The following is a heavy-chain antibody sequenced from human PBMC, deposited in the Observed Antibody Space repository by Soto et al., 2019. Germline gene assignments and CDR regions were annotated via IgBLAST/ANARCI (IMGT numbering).Heavy chain of an antibody. CDR2: INPNSGGT. CDR1: GYTFTGYY. CDR3: ARTAGLTVNFDY. V-gene: IGHV1-2*02. D-gene: IGHD2-21*02. J-gene: IGHJ4*02. Sequence: ASVKVSCKASGYTFTGYYMHWVRQAPGQGLEWMGWINPNSGGTNYAQKFQGRVTMTRDTSISTAYMELSRLRSDDTAVYYCARTAGLTVNFDYWGQGTLATVSS.